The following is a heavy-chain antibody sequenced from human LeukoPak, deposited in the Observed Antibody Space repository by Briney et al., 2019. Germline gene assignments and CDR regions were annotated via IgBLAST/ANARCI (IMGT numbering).Heavy chain of an antibody. CDR1: GFTFSSYG. CDR3: ARSRRVGGVIVPFDY. J-gene: IGHJ4*02. CDR2: KWYDGSNK. D-gene: IGHD3-16*02. V-gene: IGHV3-33*01. Sequence: QPGGSLTLSCAASGFTFSSYGMHWVRQAPGKGLEGLADKWYDGSNKYSAGSVQGRFTISRDNSKNTLYLQMNSLRAEDTAACYFARSRRVGGVIVPFDYWGQGTLVTVSS.